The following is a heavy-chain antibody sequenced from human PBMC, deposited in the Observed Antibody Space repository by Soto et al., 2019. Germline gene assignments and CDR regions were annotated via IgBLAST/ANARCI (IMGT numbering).Heavy chain of an antibody. CDR3: ARGKWHYSFNFDY. J-gene: IGHJ4*02. CDR1: GFTVSSNY. V-gene: IGHV3-66*01. Sequence: GGSLRLSCAASGFTVSSNYMSWVRQAPGKGLEWVSVIYSGGSTYYADSVKGRFTISRDNSKNTLYLQMNSLRAEDTAVYYCARGKWHYSFNFDYWGQGTLVTVSS. D-gene: IGHD3-10*01. CDR2: IYSGGST.